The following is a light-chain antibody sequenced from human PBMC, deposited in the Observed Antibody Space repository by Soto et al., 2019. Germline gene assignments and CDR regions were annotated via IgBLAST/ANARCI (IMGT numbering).Light chain of an antibody. CDR1: QSVSSY. CDR3: QQRSKWPLT. V-gene: IGKV3-11*01. Sequence: EIVLTQSPATLSLSPGERATLSCRASQSVSSYLAWYQQKVGQAPRLLIYDASNRATGIPARFSGSGSGTDFTLTISSLEPEDFAVYYCQQRSKWPLTFGGGTKVDIK. CDR2: DAS. J-gene: IGKJ4*01.